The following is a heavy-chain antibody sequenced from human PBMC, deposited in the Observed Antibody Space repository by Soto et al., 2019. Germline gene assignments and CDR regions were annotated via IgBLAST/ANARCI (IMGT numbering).Heavy chain of an antibody. CDR3: ARQIYDSDTGPNFQYYFDS. V-gene: IGHV5-10-1*01. CDR1: GYSFAGYW. CDR2: IDPSDSQT. Sequence: GESLKISCNGSGYSFAGYWITWVRQKPGKGLEWMGRIDPSDSQTYYSPSFRGHVTISATKSITTVFLQWSSLRASDTAMYYCARQIYDSDTGPNFQYYFDSWGQGTPVTVSS. D-gene: IGHD3-22*01. J-gene: IGHJ4*02.